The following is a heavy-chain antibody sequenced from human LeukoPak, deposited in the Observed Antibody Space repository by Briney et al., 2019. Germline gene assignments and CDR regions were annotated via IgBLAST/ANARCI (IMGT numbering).Heavy chain of an antibody. V-gene: IGHV3-74*01. D-gene: IGHD4-17*01. CDR1: GFTFSSYW. CDR2: INSDGSTT. Sequence: PGGSLRLSCAASGFTFSSYWMHWVRQTPGKGLVWVSRINSDGSTTSYADSVKGRFTISRDNAKNTLYLQMSSLRAEDTAVYYCARARDYGDYINWFDPWGQGT. J-gene: IGHJ5*02. CDR3: ARARDYGDYINWFDP.